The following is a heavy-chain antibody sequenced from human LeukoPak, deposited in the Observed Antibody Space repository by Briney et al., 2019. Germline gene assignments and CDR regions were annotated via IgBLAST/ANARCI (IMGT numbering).Heavy chain of an antibody. Sequence: PGGSLRLSCAASGFTFSSYWMSWVRQAPGKGLEWVVNIKQDGSEKYYVDSVKGRFTISRDNAKNSLYLQMNSLRAEDTAVYYCAREPVYYYGAGSYYNILSGGFDYWGQGTLVTLSS. CDR2: IKQDGSEK. CDR1: GFTFSSYW. J-gene: IGHJ4*02. D-gene: IGHD3-10*01. CDR3: AREPVYYYGAGSYYNILSGGFDY. V-gene: IGHV3-7*01.